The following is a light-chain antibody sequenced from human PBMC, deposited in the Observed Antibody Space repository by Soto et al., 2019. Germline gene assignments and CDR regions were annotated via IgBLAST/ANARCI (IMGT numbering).Light chain of an antibody. CDR2: GTS. J-gene: IGKJ3*01. Sequence: ILLTQSPGTLYLSPGERATLSCRASQDVFTSNLAWYQQKPGQAPRLLIYGTSNRATGIPDRFSGSGSGTDFTLTIRRLEPEDFAVYYCQQYGSSLFTFGPGT. CDR1: QDVFTSN. V-gene: IGKV3-20*01. CDR3: QQYGSSLFT.